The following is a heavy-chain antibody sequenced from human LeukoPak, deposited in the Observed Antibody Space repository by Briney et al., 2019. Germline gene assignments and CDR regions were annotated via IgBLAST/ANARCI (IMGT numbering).Heavy chain of an antibody. D-gene: IGHD3-9*01. Sequence: GGSLRLSCAASGFTFSIYGMSWVRQAPGKGLEWVSAISGSGGSTYYADSVKGRFTISRDSSKNTLYLQMNSLRAEGTAVYYCAKRDYDILTGYLGMDVWGKGTTVTISS. J-gene: IGHJ6*04. CDR3: AKRDYDILTGYLGMDV. CDR2: ISGSGGST. V-gene: IGHV3-23*01. CDR1: GFTFSIYG.